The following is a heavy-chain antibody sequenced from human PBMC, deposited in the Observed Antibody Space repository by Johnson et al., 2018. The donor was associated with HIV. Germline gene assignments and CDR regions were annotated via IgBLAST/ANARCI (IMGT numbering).Heavy chain of an antibody. CDR2: ISHEGLNK. CDR3: AKEEEDAFDI. J-gene: IGHJ3*02. V-gene: IGHV3-30-3*01. CDR1: GFTFSSYT. Sequence: QVQLVESGGGVVQPGRSLRLSCAASGFTFSSYTMYWVRQAPGKGLEWVALISHEGLNKYYADSVKGRFTISRDNSKNTLYLQMNSLRAEDTAVYYCAKEEEDAFDIWGQGTMVTVSS.